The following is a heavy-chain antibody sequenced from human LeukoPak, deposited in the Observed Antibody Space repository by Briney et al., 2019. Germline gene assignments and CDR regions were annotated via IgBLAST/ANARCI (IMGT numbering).Heavy chain of an antibody. J-gene: IGHJ4*02. CDR3: AKNGGSQCYSHLDS. Sequence: GGSLRLSCAASGFTFSSYAMSWVRQAPGKGLEWVSGTSGSGGSTYYAGSVKGRFTISRDNSKNTLYLQMNSLRVEDTAVYYCAKNGGSQCYSHLDSWGQRTQVTVSS. V-gene: IGHV3-23*01. CDR1: GFTFSSYA. D-gene: IGHD2-15*01. CDR2: TSGSGGST.